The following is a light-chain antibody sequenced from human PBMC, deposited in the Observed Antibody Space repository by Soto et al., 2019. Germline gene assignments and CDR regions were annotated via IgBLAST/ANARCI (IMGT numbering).Light chain of an antibody. CDR2: DAS. CDR1: QDISNY. J-gene: IGKJ4*01. V-gene: IGKV1-33*01. CDR3: QQYDNLLT. Sequence: DIQMTQSPSSLSASVGDRVTITCQASQDISNYLNWYQQKPGKAPKLLIYDASNLETGVPSRFSGSGSGTDFPFTISSLQPEDIATYYCQQYDNLLTFGGGPKVEIK.